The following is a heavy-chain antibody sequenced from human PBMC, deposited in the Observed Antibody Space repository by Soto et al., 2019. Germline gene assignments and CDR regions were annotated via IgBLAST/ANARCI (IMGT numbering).Heavy chain of an antibody. CDR2: IYSGGST. V-gene: IGHV3-53*01. J-gene: IGHJ4*02. D-gene: IGHD2-8*01. Sequence: GGSLRLSCTVSGVAISGHYMSWVRQAPEKGLEWVSIIYSGGSTYYADSVKGRFTISRDNSKNTLYLQMNSLRAEDTAVYYCARDQGWYANWGQGTLVTVSS. CDR3: ARDQGWYAN. CDR1: GVAISGHY.